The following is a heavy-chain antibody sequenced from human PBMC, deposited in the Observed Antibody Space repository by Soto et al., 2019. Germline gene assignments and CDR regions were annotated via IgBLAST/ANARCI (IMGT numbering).Heavy chain of an antibody. CDR1: GYTFTSYG. J-gene: IGHJ5*02. V-gene: IGHV1-18*01. Sequence: ASVKVSCKASGYTFTSYGISWVRQAPGQGLEWMGWISAYNGNTNYAQKLQSRVTMTTDTSTSTAYMELRSLRSDDTAVYYCARIMAGYYYDSSGPFDPWGQGTLVTVSS. CDR3: ARIMAGYYYDSSGPFDP. D-gene: IGHD3-22*01. CDR2: ISAYNGNT.